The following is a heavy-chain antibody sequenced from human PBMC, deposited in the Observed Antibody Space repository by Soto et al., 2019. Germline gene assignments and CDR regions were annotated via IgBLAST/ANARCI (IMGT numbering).Heavy chain of an antibody. CDR2: LLRSGSSA. V-gene: IGHV3-23*01. D-gene: IGHD4-17*01. CDR1: GFTFRNYA. Sequence: WGSLRLSCAASGFTFRNYAMTWARQAPGKGLEWVSSLLRSGSSAYYADSVRGRFTISSDTSANSLYPQMDNLRAEDTAIYYCAKDAISGDGIWLMDSWGQGTVVTVSS. CDR3: AKDAISGDGIWLMDS. J-gene: IGHJ5*02.